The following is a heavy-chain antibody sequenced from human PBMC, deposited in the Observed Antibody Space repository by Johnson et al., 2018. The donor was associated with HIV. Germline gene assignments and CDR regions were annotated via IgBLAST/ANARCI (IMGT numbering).Heavy chain of an antibody. V-gene: IGHV3-30*18. Sequence: QVQLVEYGGGVVQPGRSLRLSCAASGFTFSSYGMHWVRQIPGKGLEWVAVISYDGSNKYNVDSVKGRFTISRDNSKNTLYLQMNSLRPEDTAVYHCAKELWGGSYLDVFDIWGPGTMVTVSS. J-gene: IGHJ3*02. D-gene: IGHD1-26*01. CDR1: GFTFSSYG. CDR2: ISYDGSNK. CDR3: AKELWGGSYLDVFDI.